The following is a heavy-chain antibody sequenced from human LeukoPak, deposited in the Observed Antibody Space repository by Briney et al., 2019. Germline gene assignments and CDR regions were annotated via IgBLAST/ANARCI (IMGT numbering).Heavy chain of an antibody. Sequence: PSETLSLTCTVSGGSISSSSYYWGWIRQPPGKGLEWIGSIYYSGSTYYNPSLKSRVTISVDTSKNQFSLQLNSVTPEDTAVYYCARGWARGGYVVWYYMDVWGKGTTVTVSS. J-gene: IGHJ6*03. CDR3: ARGWARGGYVVWYYMDV. CDR1: GGSISSSSYY. V-gene: IGHV4-39*01. CDR2: IYYSGST. D-gene: IGHD5-12*01.